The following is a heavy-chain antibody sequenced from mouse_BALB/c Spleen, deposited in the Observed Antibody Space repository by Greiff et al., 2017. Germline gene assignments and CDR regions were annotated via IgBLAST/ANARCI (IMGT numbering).Heavy chain of an antibody. CDR3: ARSWYYGSSSDY. Sequence: VQLVASGGGLVQPGGSRKLSCAASGFTFSSFGMHWVRQAPEKGLEWVAYISSGSSTIYYADTVKGRFPISRDNPKNTLFLLRTRLTSEDAAMYYCARSWYYGSSSDYWGQGTTVTVSS. CDR2: ISSGSSTI. V-gene: IGHV5-17*02. D-gene: IGHD1-1*01. J-gene: IGHJ2*01. CDR1: GFTFSSFG.